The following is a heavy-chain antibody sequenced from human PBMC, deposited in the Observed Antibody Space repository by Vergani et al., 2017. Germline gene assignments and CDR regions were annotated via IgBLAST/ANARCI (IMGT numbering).Heavy chain of an antibody. J-gene: IGHJ4*02. D-gene: IGHD5-18*01. CDR2: ISAYNANT. V-gene: IGHV1-18*01. CDR1: GYTFTKFG. CDR3: ASGGRQTALDL. Sequence: QVQLVQSGAEVKKPGASVKVSCKASGYTFTKFGITWVRQAPGQGLQWMGWISAYNANTNFAQKLQGRVFMTTDTSTRTAYMELRSLRSDDTAVYYCASGGRQTALDLWGQGTLVTVSS.